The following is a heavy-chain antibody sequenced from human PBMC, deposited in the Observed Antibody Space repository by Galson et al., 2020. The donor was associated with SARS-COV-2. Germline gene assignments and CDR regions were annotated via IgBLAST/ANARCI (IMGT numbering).Heavy chain of an antibody. CDR3: ARQSGGYSFGY. D-gene: IGHD5-18*01. V-gene: IGHV4-39*01. J-gene: IGHJ4*02. CDR1: GGSISSSSYY. Sequence: SETLSLTCTVSGGSISSSSYYWGWIRQPPGKGLEWIGSIYYSGSTYYNPSLKSRVTISVDTSKNQFSLKLSSVTAADTAVYYCARQSGGYSFGYWGQGTLFTVSS. CDR2: IYYSGST.